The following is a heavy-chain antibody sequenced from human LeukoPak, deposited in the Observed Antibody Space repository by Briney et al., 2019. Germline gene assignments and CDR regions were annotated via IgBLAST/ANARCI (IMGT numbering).Heavy chain of an antibody. CDR3: ARHKVLRAVAGTLAHWFDP. CDR2: IYYSGST. Sequence: SETLSLTCTVSGGSISSSSYYWCWIRQPPGKGLEWIGSIYYSGSTYDNPSLKSRVTISVYTSKNQFSLKLSSVTAADTAVYYCARHKVLRAVAGTLAHWFDPWGQGTLVTVFS. J-gene: IGHJ5*02. CDR1: GGSISSSSYY. D-gene: IGHD6-19*01. V-gene: IGHV4-39*01.